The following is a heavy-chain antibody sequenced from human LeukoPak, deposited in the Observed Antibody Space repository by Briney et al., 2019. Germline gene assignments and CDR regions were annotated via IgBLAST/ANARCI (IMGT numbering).Heavy chain of an antibody. CDR1: GFTFSSYG. CDR3: AKHMITFGGVIVIYQYYFDY. Sequence: PGGSLRLSCAASGFTFSSYGMSWVRQAPGKGLEWVSAISGSGGSTYYADSVRGRFTISRDNSKNTLYLQMNSLRAEDTAVYYCAKHMITFGGVIVIYQYYFDYWGQGTLVTVSS. CDR2: ISGSGGST. V-gene: IGHV3-23*01. D-gene: IGHD3-16*02. J-gene: IGHJ4*02.